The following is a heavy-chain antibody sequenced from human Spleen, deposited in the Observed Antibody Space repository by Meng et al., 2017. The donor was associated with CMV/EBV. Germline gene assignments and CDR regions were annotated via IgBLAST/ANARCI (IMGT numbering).Heavy chain of an antibody. CDR3: ARGELRARGRAFDI. Sequence: SETLSLTCAVSGDSISRGSYYWTWVRQHPGKVLEWIGYTYYSGSTSYNPSVKSRVSISVDSSKNHFSLNLNSVTAADTAIYYCARGELRARGRAFDIWGQGAMVTVSS. V-gene: IGHV4-31*11. CDR1: GDSISRGSYY. J-gene: IGHJ3*02. CDR2: TYYSGST. D-gene: IGHD1-26*01.